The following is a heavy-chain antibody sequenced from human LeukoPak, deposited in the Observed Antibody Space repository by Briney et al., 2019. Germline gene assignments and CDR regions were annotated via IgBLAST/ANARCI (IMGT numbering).Heavy chain of an antibody. V-gene: IGHV1-8*01. CDR1: GYTFTSYD. CDR2: MNPNSGNT. J-gene: IGHJ5*02. D-gene: IGHD6-19*01. Sequence: GASVKVSCKASGYTFTSYDINWVRQATGQGLEWMGWMNPNSGNTGYAQRFQGRVTMTRNTSISTAYMELSSLRSEDTAVYYCARGARVADRNTWFDPWGQGTLVTVSS. CDR3: ARGARVADRNTWFDP.